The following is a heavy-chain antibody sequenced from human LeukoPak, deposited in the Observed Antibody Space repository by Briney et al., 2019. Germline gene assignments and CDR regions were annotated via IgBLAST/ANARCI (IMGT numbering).Heavy chain of an antibody. CDR1: GGSISSYY. Sequence: PSETLSLTCTVSGGSISSYYWSWIRQPPGKGLEWIEYIYYSGSTNYNPSLKSRVTISVDTSKNQFSLKLSSVAAADTAVYYCARASSGYDTFDIWGQGTMVTVSS. CDR2: IYYSGST. CDR3: ARASSGYDTFDI. V-gene: IGHV4-59*01. J-gene: IGHJ3*02. D-gene: IGHD5-12*01.